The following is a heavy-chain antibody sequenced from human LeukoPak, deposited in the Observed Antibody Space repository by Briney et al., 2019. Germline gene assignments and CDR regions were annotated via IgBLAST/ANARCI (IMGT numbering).Heavy chain of an antibody. CDR3: ARDVPMTTRAFDI. CDR2: VYYSGVT. Sequence: PSETLSLTCSVSGGSISTYYWSWIRQPPGKGLDWIGYVYYSGVTNYSPSLRSRVTISVDTSKKQFSLKLTSVTAADTAVYYCARDVPMTTRAFDIWGQGTMVTVSS. J-gene: IGHJ3*02. V-gene: IGHV4-59*13. CDR1: GGSISTYY. D-gene: IGHD1-1*01.